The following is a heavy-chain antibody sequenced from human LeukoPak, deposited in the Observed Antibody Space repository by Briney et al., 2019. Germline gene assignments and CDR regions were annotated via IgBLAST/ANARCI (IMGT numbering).Heavy chain of an antibody. Sequence: GASVKVSWKASGYTFTSYGISWVRQAPGQGLEWMGWISAYNGNTNYAQKLQGRVTMTTDTSTSTAYMELRSLRSDDTAVYYCARALLGRYCSGGSCYSFGYWGQGTLVTVSS. D-gene: IGHD2-15*01. CDR3: ARALLGRYCSGGSCYSFGY. CDR1: GYTFTSYG. CDR2: ISAYNGNT. V-gene: IGHV1-18*04. J-gene: IGHJ4*02.